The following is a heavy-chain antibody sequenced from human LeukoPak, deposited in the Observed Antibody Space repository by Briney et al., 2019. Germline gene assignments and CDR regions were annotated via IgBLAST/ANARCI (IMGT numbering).Heavy chain of an antibody. V-gene: IGHV3-11*01. D-gene: IGHD1-26*01. CDR2: ISSSGSTI. CDR1: GFTFSDYY. J-gene: IGHJ5*02. Sequence: PGGSLRLSCAASGFTFSDYYMSWIRQAPGKGLEWVSYISSSGSTIYYADSVKGRFTISRDNAKNSLYLQMNSLRAEDTAVYYCARGQVGATINPGWNWFDPWGQGTLVTVSS. CDR3: ARGQVGATINPGWNWFDP.